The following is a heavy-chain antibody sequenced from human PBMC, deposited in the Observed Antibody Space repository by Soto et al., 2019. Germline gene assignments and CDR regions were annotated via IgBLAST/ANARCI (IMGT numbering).Heavy chain of an antibody. CDR2: IIPIFGRP. D-gene: IGHD2-2*01. CDR1: GGTFSKFV. J-gene: IGHJ5*02. V-gene: IGHV1-69*18. CDR3: ARDLGQDCTPTSCYHRGWVDH. Sequence: QVQLVQSGAEVKKPGSSVKVSCKASGGTFSKFVLSWVRQAPGQGLEWMGKIIPIFGRPNYAQQLQSRGTITDDDSTNTASMELSSLRSEDTAVYYCARDLGQDCTPTSCYHRGWVDHGGQGTLVTVSS.